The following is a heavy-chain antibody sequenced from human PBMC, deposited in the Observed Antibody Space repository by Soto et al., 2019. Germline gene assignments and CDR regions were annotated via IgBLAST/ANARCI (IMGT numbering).Heavy chain of an antibody. J-gene: IGHJ4*02. D-gene: IGHD2-15*01. CDR3: TRVAVDSIDY. CDR2: IRSKANSYAT. V-gene: IGHV3-73*01. Sequence: GGSLRLSCAASGFTFSGSAMHWVRQASGKGPEWVGRIRSKANSYATAYAASVKGRFTISRDDSKNTAYLQMNSLKTEDTAVYYCTRVAVDSIDYWGQGTLVTVSS. CDR1: GFTFSGSA.